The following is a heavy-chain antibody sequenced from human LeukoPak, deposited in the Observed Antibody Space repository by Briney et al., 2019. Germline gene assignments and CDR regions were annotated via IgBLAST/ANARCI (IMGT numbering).Heavy chain of an antibody. CDR2: IYYSGST. Sequence: SETLSLTCTVSGGSISSSSHYWGWIRQPPGKGLEWIGGIYYSGSTYYNPSLKSRVTISVDTSKNQFSLKLSSVTAADTAVYYCARHITSSYYDFWSGYSTSFDYWGQGTLIAVSS. J-gene: IGHJ4*02. D-gene: IGHD3-3*01. CDR3: ARHITSSYYDFWSGYSTSFDY. V-gene: IGHV4-39*01. CDR1: GGSISSSSHY.